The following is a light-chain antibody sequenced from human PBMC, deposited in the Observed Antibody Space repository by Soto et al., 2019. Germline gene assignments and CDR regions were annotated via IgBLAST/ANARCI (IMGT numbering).Light chain of an antibody. V-gene: IGKV3-11*01. CDR1: RSVSSY. CDR2: DAS. Sequence: EIVLTQSPATLSLSPGERATLSCRASRSVSSYLGWYQQKPGQPPRLLIYDASNRATGTPVRFSGSGSGTDFTLTISSLEPEDFAVYYCQQRSNLPPTFGGGTKV. J-gene: IGKJ4*01. CDR3: QQRSNLPPT.